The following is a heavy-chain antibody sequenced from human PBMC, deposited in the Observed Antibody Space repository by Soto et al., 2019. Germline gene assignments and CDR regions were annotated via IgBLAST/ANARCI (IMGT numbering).Heavy chain of an antibody. J-gene: IGHJ5*02. CDR3: ARANSSPKWFDP. CDR1: GGSISSYY. Sequence: SETLSLTCTVSGGSISSYYWSWNRQPAGKGLEWIGRIYTSGNTNYNPPRKSRVTMSVDTSKNQFSLKLSSVTAADTAVYYCARANSSPKWFDPWGQGTLVTVSS. V-gene: IGHV4-4*07. D-gene: IGHD6-13*01. CDR2: IYTSGNT.